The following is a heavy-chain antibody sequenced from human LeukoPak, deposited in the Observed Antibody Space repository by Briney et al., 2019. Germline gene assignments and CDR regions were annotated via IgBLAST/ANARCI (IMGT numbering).Heavy chain of an antibody. D-gene: IGHD2-21*01. V-gene: IGHV3-21*01. CDR1: GFTFSSYS. Sequence: GGSLRLSCAASGFTFSSYSMNWVRQAPGKGLEWVSSISSSSGYIYYADSVKGRFTISRDNAKNSLYLQMNSLRAEDTAVYYCARASVAPVRFGYWGQGTLVTVSS. J-gene: IGHJ4*02. CDR2: ISSSSGYI. CDR3: ARASVAPVRFGY.